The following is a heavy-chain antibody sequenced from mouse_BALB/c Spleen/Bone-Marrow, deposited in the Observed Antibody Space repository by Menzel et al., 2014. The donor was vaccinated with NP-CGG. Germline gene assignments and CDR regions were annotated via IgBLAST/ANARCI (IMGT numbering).Heavy chain of an antibody. CDR1: GYTFTSYW. Sequence: QVQLQQSGAELAKPGASVKMSCKASGYTFTSYWMHWVKQRPGQGLEWIGYINPSTGYTEYNQKFKDKATLTADKSSSTAYMQLSSLTSEDSAVYYCAREVYDPWFDYWGQGTLVTVSA. V-gene: IGHV1-7*01. CDR3: AREVYDPWFDY. D-gene: IGHD2-14*01. CDR2: INPSTGYT. J-gene: IGHJ3*01.